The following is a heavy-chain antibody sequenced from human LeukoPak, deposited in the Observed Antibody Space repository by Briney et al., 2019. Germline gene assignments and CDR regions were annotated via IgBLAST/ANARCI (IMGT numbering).Heavy chain of an antibody. V-gene: IGHV3-30-3*01. D-gene: IGHD3-16*01. CDR2: ISYDGSNK. J-gene: IGHJ4*02. CDR3: ARFGYPSLQTPYFDY. Sequence: GGSLRLSCAASGFTFSSYAMHWVRQAPGKGLEWVAVISYDGSNKYHVDSVKGRFTISRDNSKNTLYLQVNSLRAEDTAMYYCARFGYPSLQTPYFDYWGQGTRVTVSS. CDR1: GFTFSSYA.